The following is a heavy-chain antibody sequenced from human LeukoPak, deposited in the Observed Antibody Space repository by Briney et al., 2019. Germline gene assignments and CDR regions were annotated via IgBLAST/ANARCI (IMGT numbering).Heavy chain of an antibody. D-gene: IGHD3-3*01. V-gene: IGHV4-59*01. Sequence: SETLSLTCTVSGGSISSYYWSWIRQPPGKGLEWIGYIYYSGSTNYNPSLKSRVTISVDTSKNQFSLKLSSVTAAGTAVYYCARDAQQYYDFWSGYGDAFDIWGQGTMVTVSS. CDR1: GGSISSYY. CDR2: IYYSGST. CDR3: ARDAQQYYDFWSGYGDAFDI. J-gene: IGHJ3*02.